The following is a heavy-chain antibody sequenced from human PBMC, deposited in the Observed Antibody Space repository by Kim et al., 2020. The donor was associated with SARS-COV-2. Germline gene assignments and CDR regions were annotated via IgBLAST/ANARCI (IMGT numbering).Heavy chain of an antibody. Sequence: SETLSLTCAVYGGSFSGYYWSWIRQPPGKGLEWIGEINHSGSTNYNPSLKSRVTISVDTSKNQFSRKLSSVTAADTAVYYCARERQQLVPPGNYYYFYG. D-gene: IGHD6-13*01. J-gene: IGHJ6*01. CDR3: ARERQQLVPPGNYYYFYG. CDR2: INHSGST. V-gene: IGHV4-34*01. CDR1: GGSFSGYY.